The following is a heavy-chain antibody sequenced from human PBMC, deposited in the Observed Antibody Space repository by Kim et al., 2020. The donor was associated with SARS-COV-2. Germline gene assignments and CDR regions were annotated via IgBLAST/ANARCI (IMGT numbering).Heavy chain of an antibody. CDR1: GGSFSGYY. D-gene: IGHD3-10*01. V-gene: IGHV4-34*01. Sequence: SETLSLTCAVYGGSFSGYYWSWIRQPPGKGLEWIGEINHSGSTNYNPSLKSRVTISVDTSKNQFSLKLSSVTAADTAVYYCARGSGYYPFNWFDPWGQGTLVTVSS. J-gene: IGHJ5*02. CDR2: INHSGST. CDR3: ARGSGYYPFNWFDP.